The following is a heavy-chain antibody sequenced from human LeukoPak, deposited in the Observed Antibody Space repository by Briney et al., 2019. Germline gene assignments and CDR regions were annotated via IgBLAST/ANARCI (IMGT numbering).Heavy chain of an antibody. J-gene: IGHJ6*03. V-gene: IGHV3-21*01. CDR2: ISSSSSYI. Sequence: TGGSLRLSCAASGFTFSSYSMNWVRQAPGKGLEWVSSISSSSSYIYYADSVKGRFTISRDNAKNSLYLQMNSLRAEDTAVYYCARDLYYGSGKSYYYMDVWGKGTTVTVSS. CDR1: GFTFSSYS. D-gene: IGHD3-10*01. CDR3: ARDLYYGSGKSYYYMDV.